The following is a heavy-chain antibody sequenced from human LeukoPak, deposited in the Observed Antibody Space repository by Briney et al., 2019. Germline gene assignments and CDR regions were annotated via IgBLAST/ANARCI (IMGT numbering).Heavy chain of an antibody. CDR3: ASQYYYDSSGYYRRDAFDI. J-gene: IGHJ3*02. D-gene: IGHD3-22*01. Sequence: QPGGSLRLSCAASGFTFSSYWMSWVRQAPGKGLEWVANIKQDGSEKYYVDSVKGRFTIPRDNAKNSLYLQMNSLRAEDTAVYYCASQYYYDSSGYYRRDAFDIWGQGTMVTVSS. CDR2: IKQDGSEK. V-gene: IGHV3-7*01. CDR1: GFTFSSYW.